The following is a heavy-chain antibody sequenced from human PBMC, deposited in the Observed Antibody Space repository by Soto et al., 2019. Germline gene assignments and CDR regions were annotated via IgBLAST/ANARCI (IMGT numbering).Heavy chain of an antibody. J-gene: IGHJ3*02. D-gene: IGHD3-22*01. CDR2: IYYSGST. CDR3: ARDREDYYDSSGYFDAFDI. V-gene: IGHV4-31*03. Sequence: SETLSLTCTVYGGSISSGGYYWSWSRQHPGKGLEWIGYIYYSGSTYYNPSLKSRVTLSVDTSKNQFSLKLSSVTAADTAVYYCARDREDYYDSSGYFDAFDIWSQGTMVTVSS. CDR1: GGSISSGGYY.